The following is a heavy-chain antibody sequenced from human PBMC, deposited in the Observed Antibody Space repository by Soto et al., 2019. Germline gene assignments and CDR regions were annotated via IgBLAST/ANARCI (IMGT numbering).Heavy chain of an antibody. CDR3: AKEYCSSTSCSPYYYYYGMDV. D-gene: IGHD2-2*01. V-gene: IGHV3-30*18. CDR1: GFTFSSYG. CDR2: ISYDGSNK. J-gene: IGHJ6*02. Sequence: VQLVESGGGVVQPGRSLRLSCAASGFTFSSYGMHWVRQAPGKGLEWVAVISYDGSNKYYADSVKGRFTISRDNSKNTLYLQMNSLRAEDTAVYYCAKEYCSSTSCSPYYYYYGMDVWGQGTTVTVSS.